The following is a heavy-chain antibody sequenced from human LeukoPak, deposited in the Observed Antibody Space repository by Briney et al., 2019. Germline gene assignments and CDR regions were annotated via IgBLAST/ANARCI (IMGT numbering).Heavy chain of an antibody. D-gene: IGHD2-15*01. Sequence: SVKVSCKASGGTFSSYAISWVRQAPGQGLEWMRGIIPIFGTANYAQKFQGRVTITADESTSTAYMELSSLRSEDTAVYYCAREVVAATHRPFDYWGQGTLVTVSS. V-gene: IGHV1-69*13. CDR2: IIPIFGTA. CDR3: AREVVAATHRPFDY. CDR1: GGTFSSYA. J-gene: IGHJ4*02.